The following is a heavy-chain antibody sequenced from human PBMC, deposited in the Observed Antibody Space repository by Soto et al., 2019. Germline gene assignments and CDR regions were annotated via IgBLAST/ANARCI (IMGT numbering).Heavy chain of an antibody. V-gene: IGHV3-7*03. D-gene: IGHD3-3*01. Sequence: EVQLVESGGGLVQPGGSLRLSCAASGFTFSNYWMSWVRQAPGKGLEWVANIKDDGNEKYTVDSVRGRFTISRDNAQNSLYLQMTNRRVEDTAIYYCVRERVGGVIFSVTSCLDYWGKGTRVTVSS. CDR2: IKDDGNEK. CDR3: VRERVGGVIFSVTSCLDY. J-gene: IGHJ4*02. CDR1: GFTFSNYW.